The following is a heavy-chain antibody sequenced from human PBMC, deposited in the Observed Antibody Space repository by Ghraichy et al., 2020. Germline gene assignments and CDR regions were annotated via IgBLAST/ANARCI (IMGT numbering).Heavy chain of an antibody. CDR1: GGTFSSYA. CDR3: ARGNTMVRGVGTPGSWVGYYYYMDV. CDR2: IIPIFGTA. V-gene: IGHV1-69*01. D-gene: IGHD3-10*01. J-gene: IGHJ6*03. Sequence: KVSCKASGGTFSSYAISWVRQAPGQGLEWMGGIIPIFGTANYAQKFQGRVTITADESTSTAYMELSSLRSEDTAVYYCARGNTMVRGVGTPGSWVGYYYYMDVWGKGTTVTVSS.